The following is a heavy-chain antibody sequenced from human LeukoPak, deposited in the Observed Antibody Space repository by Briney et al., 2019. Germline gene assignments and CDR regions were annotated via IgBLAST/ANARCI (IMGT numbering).Heavy chain of an antibody. J-gene: IGHJ4*02. V-gene: IGHV1-18*01. D-gene: IGHD3-16*02. CDR3: ARDKNYRLDY. CDR2: ISANSGKT. Sequence: ASVKVSCKASGYTFTDNGIGWVRQAPGEGLEWMGWISANSGKTNYAQRFQGRVTMTRETSPSTVYMELRSLRSDDTAVYFCARDKNYRLDYWGQGTLVSVTS. CDR1: GYTFTDNG.